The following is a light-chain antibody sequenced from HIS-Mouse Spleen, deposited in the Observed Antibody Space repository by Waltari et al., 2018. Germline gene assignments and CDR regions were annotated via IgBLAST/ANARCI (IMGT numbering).Light chain of an antibody. V-gene: IGKV1-9*01. CDR1: PGISSY. CDR2: AAS. CDR3: QQLNSYPPT. J-gene: IGKJ1*01. Sequence: DIQLTQSPSFLSASVGDRVPITCRASPGISSYLAWYQQQPGKAPKLLIYAASTLQSGVPSRFSGSGSGTEFTLTISSLQPEDFATYYCQQLNSYPPTFGQGTKVEIK.